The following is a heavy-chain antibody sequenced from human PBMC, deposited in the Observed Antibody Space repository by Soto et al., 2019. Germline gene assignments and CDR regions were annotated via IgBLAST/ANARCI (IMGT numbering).Heavy chain of an antibody. Sequence: EVQLVESGGGLVQPGGSLRLSCAASGFGFNGYDMHWVRQAPGKKLEWVAAISTAGDTYYLGSAKGRFTISREDAKNSLPVQKNRMRVGDPAVYCCARGGDSFDGMDVWGQGTMVTVSS. J-gene: IGHJ6*02. CDR2: ISTAGDT. V-gene: IGHV3-13*01. CDR3: ARGGDSFDGMDV. D-gene: IGHD3-9*01. CDR1: GFGFNGYD.